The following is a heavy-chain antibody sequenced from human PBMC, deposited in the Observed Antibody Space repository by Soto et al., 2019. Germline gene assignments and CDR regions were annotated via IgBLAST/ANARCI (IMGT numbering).Heavy chain of an antibody. CDR3: ARELVVATHFDY. V-gene: IGHV4-31*03. CDR1: GGSISSGGYY. Sequence: SETLSLTCTVSGGSISSGGYYWSWIRQHPGKGLEWIGYIYYSGSTYYNPSLKSRVTISVDTSKNQFSLKLSSVTAADTAVYYCARELVVATHFDYWGQGTLVTVSS. D-gene: IGHD2-15*01. J-gene: IGHJ4*02. CDR2: IYYSGST.